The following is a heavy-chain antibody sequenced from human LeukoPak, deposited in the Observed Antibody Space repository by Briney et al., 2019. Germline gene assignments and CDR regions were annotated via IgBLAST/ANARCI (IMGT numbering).Heavy chain of an antibody. V-gene: IGHV1-46*01. Sequence: GASLKVSCKASGYTFTSYYMHWVRQAPGQGLEWMGIINPSGGSTSYAQKFQGRVTMTRDTSTSTVYMELSSLRSEDTAVYYCARDLSSSPPHDAFDIWGQGTMVTVSS. CDR3: ARDLSSSPPHDAFDI. D-gene: IGHD6-6*01. CDR1: GYTFTSYY. J-gene: IGHJ3*02. CDR2: INPSGGST.